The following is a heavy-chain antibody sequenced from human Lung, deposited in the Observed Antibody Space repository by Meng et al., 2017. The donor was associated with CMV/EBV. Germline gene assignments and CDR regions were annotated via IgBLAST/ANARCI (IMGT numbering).Heavy chain of an antibody. J-gene: IGHJ4*02. Sequence: ASVXVSCKASGYTFTSHYMHWVRQAPGQGLEWMGIINPSGGSTSYVQKSQGRVTMTRDTSTSTVYIELSSLKSEDTAVYYCASGWGGDFYEDWGQGTLVTVSS. V-gene: IGHV1-46*01. CDR1: GYTFTSHY. CDR3: ASGWGGDFYED. CDR2: INPSGGST. D-gene: IGHD2-21*01.